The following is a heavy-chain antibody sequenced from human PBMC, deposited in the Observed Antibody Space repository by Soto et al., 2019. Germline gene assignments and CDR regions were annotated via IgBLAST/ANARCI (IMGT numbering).Heavy chain of an antibody. CDR2: ISYDGSNK. D-gene: IGHD3-10*01. Sequence: QVQLVESGGGVVQPGRSLRLSCAASGFTFSSYAMHWVRQAPGKGLEWVAVISYDGSNKYYADSVKGRFTISRDNSKNTRYLQMNSLRAEDTAVYYGARGGIGENFDYWGQGTLVTVSS. CDR1: GFTFSSYA. J-gene: IGHJ4*02. V-gene: IGHV3-30-3*01. CDR3: ARGGIGENFDY.